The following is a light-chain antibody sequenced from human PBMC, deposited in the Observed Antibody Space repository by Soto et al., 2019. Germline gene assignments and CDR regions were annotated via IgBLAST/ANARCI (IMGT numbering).Light chain of an antibody. CDR3: LQSYSTSWT. CDR2: TAS. J-gene: IGKJ1*01. V-gene: IGKV1-39*01. CDR1: QSLLHSNGYNY. Sequence: MTQSPLSLPVTPGEPASISCRSSQSLLHSNGYNYLDWYQQKPGTVPKLLIYTASNLQSGVPSRFTGSGSGTDFTLTISSLQPEDFATYYCLQSYSTSWTFGQGTKVDIK.